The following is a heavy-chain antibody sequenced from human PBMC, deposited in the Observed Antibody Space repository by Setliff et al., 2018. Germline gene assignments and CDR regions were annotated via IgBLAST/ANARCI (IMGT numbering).Heavy chain of an antibody. CDR3: AKSLYFYDSSGYYYDRDYYYYMDV. J-gene: IGHJ6*03. D-gene: IGHD3-22*01. CDR1: GFTFSSYA. Sequence: LRLSCAASGFTFSSYAISWVRQAPGKGLEWVSAISGSGGSTYYADSVKGRFTISRDNSKNTLYLQMNSLRAEDTAVYYCAKSLYFYDSSGYYYDRDYYYYMDVWGKGTTVTVSS. CDR2: ISGSGGST. V-gene: IGHV3-23*01.